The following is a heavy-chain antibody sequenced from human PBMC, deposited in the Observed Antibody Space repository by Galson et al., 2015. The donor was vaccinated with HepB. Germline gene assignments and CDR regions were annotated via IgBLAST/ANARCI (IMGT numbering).Heavy chain of an antibody. Sequence: GAEVKKPGESLKISCKASGYNFANYWIGWVRQMPGKGLEWMGIIYPGDSDTRYSPSFQGQVTISADNSISTAYLQWSSLKASDTAMYSCASRPVFLDRIETSSLAYWGQGPLATVSS. V-gene: IGHV5-51*03. CDR2: IYPGDSDT. CDR3: ASRPVFLDRIETSSLAY. J-gene: IGHJ4*02. D-gene: IGHD2-2*03. CDR1: GYNFANYW.